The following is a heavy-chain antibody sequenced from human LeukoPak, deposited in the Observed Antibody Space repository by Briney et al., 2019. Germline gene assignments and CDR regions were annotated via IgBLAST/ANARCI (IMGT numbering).Heavy chain of an antibody. D-gene: IGHD5-18*01. CDR1: GFTFSSYA. CDR3: ARDAAYGYDRFDY. J-gene: IGHJ4*02. CDR2: IKEDGSDK. V-gene: IGHV3-7*01. Sequence: PGGSLRLSCAASGFTFSSYAMSWVRQAPGKGLEWVANIKEDGSDKNYVDSMKGRFTISRDNAKNSLYLQMNSLRAEDTAVYYCARDAAYGYDRFDYWGQGTQVTVSS.